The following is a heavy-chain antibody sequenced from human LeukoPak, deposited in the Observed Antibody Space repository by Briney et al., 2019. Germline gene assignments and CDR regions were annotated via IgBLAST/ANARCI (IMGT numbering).Heavy chain of an antibody. D-gene: IGHD6-19*01. CDR2: IKQDGSEK. CDR3: ARGPGYSSGWYYY. Sequence: GGSLRLSCAASGFTFSSYWMSWVRQAPGKGLEWVANIKQDGSEKYYVDSVKGRFTISRDNAKNSLYLQMNSLRAEDTAVYYCARGPGYSSGWYYYWGQGTLVTVSS. V-gene: IGHV3-7*04. CDR1: GFTFSSYW. J-gene: IGHJ4*02.